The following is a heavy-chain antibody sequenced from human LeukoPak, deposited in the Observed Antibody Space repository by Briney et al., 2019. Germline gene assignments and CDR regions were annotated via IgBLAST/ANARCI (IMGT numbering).Heavy chain of an antibody. CDR3: ARDPSSGWYLKGWFDP. CDR2: INPNSGDT. D-gene: IGHD6-19*01. Sequence: ASVKVSCKASGYIFTGYYMHWVRQAPGQGLEWMGWINPNSGDTNYAQKSQGRVTMTRDTSISTAYMELSRLRSDDTAVYYCARDPSSGWYLKGWFDPWGQGTLVTVSS. V-gene: IGHV1-2*02. CDR1: GYIFTGYY. J-gene: IGHJ5*02.